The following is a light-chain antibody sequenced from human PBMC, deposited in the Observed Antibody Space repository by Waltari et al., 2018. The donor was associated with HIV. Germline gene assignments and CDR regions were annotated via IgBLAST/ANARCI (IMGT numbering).Light chain of an antibody. CDR1: NSDFGKYDF. Sequence: QSALTQPASVSGSPGQSVNMSCTGSNSDFGKYDFVSWYQHNPGQAPHPIIYDVNTRPSGVALRFSGSKSGNTASLTISGLQAEDEANYYCCSYAGGPFVFGSGT. CDR2: DVN. V-gene: IGLV2-23*02. CDR3: CSYAGGPFV. J-gene: IGLJ1*01.